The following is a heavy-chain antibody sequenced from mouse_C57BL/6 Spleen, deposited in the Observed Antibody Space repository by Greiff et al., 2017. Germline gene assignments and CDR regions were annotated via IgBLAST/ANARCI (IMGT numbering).Heavy chain of an antibody. Sequence: EVQRVESGGGLVKPGGSLKLSCAASGFTFSDYGMHWVRQAPEKGLEWVAYISSGSSTIYYADTVKGRFTISRDNAKNTLFLQMTSLRSEDTAIYYCARPGYDYDVSLAYWGQGTLVTVSA. D-gene: IGHD2-4*01. J-gene: IGHJ3*01. CDR1: GFTFSDYG. V-gene: IGHV5-17*01. CDR3: ARPGYDYDVSLAY. CDR2: ISSGSSTI.